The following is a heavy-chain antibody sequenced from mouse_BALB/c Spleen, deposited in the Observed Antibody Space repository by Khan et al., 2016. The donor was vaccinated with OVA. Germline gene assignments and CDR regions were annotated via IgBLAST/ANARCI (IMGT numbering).Heavy chain of an antibody. J-gene: IGHJ3*01. D-gene: IGHD2-14*01. CDR3: ARSWYDCFAY. Sequence: QVQLKQSGAELVRPGSSMKISCKASGYAFSNYWMNWVRQGPGQGLEWIGQIYPGDGNTNYNGKFKDKATLTTDKSSSTAYMHLSSLTSEDSAVYFGARSWYDCFAYWGQGTRVTVSA. CDR2: IYPGDGNT. CDR1: GYAFSNYW. V-gene: IGHV1-80*01.